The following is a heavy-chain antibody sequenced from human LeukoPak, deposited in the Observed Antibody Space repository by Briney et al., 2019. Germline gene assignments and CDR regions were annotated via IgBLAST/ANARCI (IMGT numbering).Heavy chain of an antibody. V-gene: IGHV4-61*02. CDR1: GGSISSGSYY. J-gene: IGHJ4*02. CDR3: ARDTGRSVGATDY. CDR2: IYTSGST. Sequence: SQTLSLTCTVSGGSISSGSYYWSWIRQPAGKGLEWIGRIYTSGSTNYNPSLKSRVTISVDTSKNQFSLKLSSVTAADTAVYYCARDTGRSVGATDYWGQGTLVTVSS. D-gene: IGHD1-26*01.